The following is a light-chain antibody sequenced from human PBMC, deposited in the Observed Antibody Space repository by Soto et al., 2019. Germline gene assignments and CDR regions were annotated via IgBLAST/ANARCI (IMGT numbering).Light chain of an antibody. V-gene: IGKV1-5*03. J-gene: IGKJ1*01. CDR1: KSISSW. Sequence: DIQMTQYASTLSASVGDRVTITCRASKSISSWLAWYQQKPGKAPKLLIYKAASLEGGVPSRFSGSGSGTEFTVTIRCLQADDFATYYCQQYDSYSWTFGQGTKVEIK. CDR3: QQYDSYSWT. CDR2: KAA.